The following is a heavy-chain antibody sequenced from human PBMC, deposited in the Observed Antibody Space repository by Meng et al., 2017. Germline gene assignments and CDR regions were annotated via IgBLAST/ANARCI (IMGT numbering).Heavy chain of an antibody. J-gene: IGHJ4*02. V-gene: IGHV4-34*11. CDR3: AREAIFGVAPGALDY. Sequence: QVQRQQGGSGSLQPSETLSLTVAVYGGSFSGYYWSWIRQPPGKGLEWIGYIYYSGSTNYNPSLKSRVTISVDTSKNQFSLKLSSVTTADTAVYYCAREAIFGVAPGALDYWGQGTLVTVSS. CDR2: IYYSGST. CDR1: GGSFSGYY. D-gene: IGHD3-3*01.